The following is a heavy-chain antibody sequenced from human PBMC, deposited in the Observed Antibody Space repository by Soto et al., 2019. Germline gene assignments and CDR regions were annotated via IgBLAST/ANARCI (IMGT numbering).Heavy chain of an antibody. V-gene: IGHV1-69*01. J-gene: IGHJ3*02. D-gene: IGHD3-22*01. Sequence: QVQLVQSGAEVKKPGSSVKVSCKASGGTFSSYAISWVRQAPGQGLEWMGGIIPIFGTANYAQKYQGRVTITEDESTSTAYMELSSLRSEDTAVYYCARGDSAYYYDSSGYYAFDIWGQGTMVTVSS. CDR3: ARGDSAYYYDSSGYYAFDI. CDR2: IIPIFGTA. CDR1: GGTFSSYA.